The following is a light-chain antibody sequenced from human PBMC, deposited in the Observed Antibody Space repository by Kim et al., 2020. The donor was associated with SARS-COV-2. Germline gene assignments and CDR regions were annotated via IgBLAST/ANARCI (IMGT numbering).Light chain of an antibody. CDR2: EVT. Sequence: GQSITISCPGSSSYIGYYTLVSWYQQHPGKAPKVIIFEVTKRPSGVSNRFSGSKSGNTASLTISGLQAEDEADYYCCSHATNRAVVFGGGTQLTVL. CDR1: SSYIGYYTL. CDR3: CSHATNRAVV. V-gene: IGLV2-23*02. J-gene: IGLJ2*01.